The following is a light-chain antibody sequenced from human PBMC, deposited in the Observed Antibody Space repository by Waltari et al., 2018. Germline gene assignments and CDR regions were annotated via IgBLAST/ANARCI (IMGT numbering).Light chain of an antibody. CDR2: RDT. CDR3: ASWDVSLSGWL. CDR1: TPDSDLAY. J-gene: IGLJ3*02. V-gene: IGLV1-47*01. Sequence: QSVLTQPPSASGTPGRPATISCSRTTPDSDLAYKYWYQQLPGTAPKLLIDRDTGRPSGVPARFSASKSGASASLAISGLRSDDEAHYYCASWDVSLSGWLFGGGTKVTVL.